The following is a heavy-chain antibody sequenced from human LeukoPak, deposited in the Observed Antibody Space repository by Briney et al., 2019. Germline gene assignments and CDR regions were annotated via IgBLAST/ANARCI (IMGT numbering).Heavy chain of an antibody. CDR2: IIDSGGRT. CDR1: GFTFSNYG. J-gene: IGHJ5*02. Sequence: PGGSLRLSCAASGFTFSNYGMSWVRQAPGKGLEWVSGIIDSGGRTNYADFVKGRFTISRDNSKNTLYLEMNSLRAEDTAVYYCARSVWSVADTRIPWGQGTLVTVSS. CDR3: ARSVWSVADTRIP. V-gene: IGHV3-23*01. D-gene: IGHD6-19*01.